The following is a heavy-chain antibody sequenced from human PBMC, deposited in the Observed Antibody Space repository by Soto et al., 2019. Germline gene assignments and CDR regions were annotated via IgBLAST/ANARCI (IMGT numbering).Heavy chain of an antibody. D-gene: IGHD6-19*01. Sequence: QVQLVESGGGVVQPGRSLRLSCAASGFTFSSYGMHWVRQAPGKGLEWVAVIWYDGSNKYYADSVKGRFTISRDNSKNSLYRQMNSLRAEDTAVYYCARDDKPRRIAVAGTYYWGQGTLVTVSS. CDR2: IWYDGSNK. CDR1: GFTFSSYG. CDR3: ARDDKPRRIAVAGTYY. J-gene: IGHJ4*02. V-gene: IGHV3-33*01.